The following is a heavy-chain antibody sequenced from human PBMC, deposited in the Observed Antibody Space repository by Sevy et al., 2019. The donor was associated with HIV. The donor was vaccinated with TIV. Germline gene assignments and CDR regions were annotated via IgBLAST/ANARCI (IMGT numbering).Heavy chain of an antibody. J-gene: IGHJ4*02. CDR3: VRDPDYDILTGPDY. D-gene: IGHD3-9*01. V-gene: IGHV3-48*02. CDR2: ISSSSSTI. CDR1: GFTFSSYS. Sequence: GGSLRLSCAASGFTFSSYSMNWVRQAPGKGLEWVSYISSSSSTIYYADSVKGRFTISRDNAKNSLYLQMNSLRDEDTAVYYCVRDPDYDILTGPDYWGQGTLVTVSS.